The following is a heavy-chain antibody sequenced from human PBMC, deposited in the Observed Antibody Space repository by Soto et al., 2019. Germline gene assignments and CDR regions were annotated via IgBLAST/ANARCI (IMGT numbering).Heavy chain of an antibody. CDR1: GGSFTSNNW. J-gene: IGHJ5*01. D-gene: IGHD1-7*01. Sequence: KTSQTRSLACAASGGSFTSNNWWAWVRQPAGLGVGWIGEIYRTGSTNYSPSLKSRVTISLDKSENQFSLKVTSMTAADTAVYYCASRHPGTRVDSWGQGTLVTVSS. CDR2: IYRTGST. V-gene: IGHV4-4*02. CDR3: ASRHPGTRVDS.